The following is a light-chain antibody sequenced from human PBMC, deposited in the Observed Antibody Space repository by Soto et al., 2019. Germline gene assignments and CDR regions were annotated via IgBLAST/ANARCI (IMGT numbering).Light chain of an antibody. CDR3: QHYASPPLT. CDR2: GAS. CDR1: QSVRSNY. V-gene: IGKV3-20*01. J-gene: IGKJ4*01. Sequence: EIVLKQSPGTLSLSSGERATLSCRASQSVRSNYLAWYQQKPGQAPRLLIYGASSRATGIPDRFGGSGSGTDFTLTISRLEPEDFAVYYCQHYASPPLTFGGGTKVEIK.